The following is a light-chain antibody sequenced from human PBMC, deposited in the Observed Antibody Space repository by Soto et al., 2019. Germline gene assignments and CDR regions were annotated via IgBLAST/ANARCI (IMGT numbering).Light chain of an antibody. CDR2: EGS. CDR3: CSYAGSSIPVV. V-gene: IGLV2-23*01. CDR1: SSDVGSYNL. J-gene: IGLJ2*01. Sequence: QSALTQPASVSGSPGQSITISCTGTSSDVGSYNLVSWYQQHPGKAPKLMIYEGSKRPSGVSNRFSGSKSGNTASLTISGLEAEFEVAYYSCSYAGSSIPVVFGGGPKLTVL.